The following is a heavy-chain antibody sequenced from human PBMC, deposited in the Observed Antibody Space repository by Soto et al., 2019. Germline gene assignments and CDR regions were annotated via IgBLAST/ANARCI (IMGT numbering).Heavy chain of an antibody. CDR1: GFTFSSYA. CDR2: ISGSGGST. J-gene: IGHJ6*03. D-gene: IGHD5-18*01. V-gene: IGHV3-23*01. Sequence: GGSLRLSCAASGFTFSSYAMSWVRQAPGKGLEWVSAISGSGGSTYYADSVKGRFTISRDNSKNTLYLQMNSLSAEDTAVYYCAKGMDTAIYGYYYYYYMDVWGKGTTVTVSS. CDR3: AKGMDTAIYGYYYYYYMDV.